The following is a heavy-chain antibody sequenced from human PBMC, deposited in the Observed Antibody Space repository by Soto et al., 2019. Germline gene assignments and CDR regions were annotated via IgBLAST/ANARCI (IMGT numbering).Heavy chain of an antibody. V-gene: IGHV5-51*01. CDR2: IYPGDSDT. Sequence: GESLKISCKGSGYRFSSYWIAWVRQMPGKGLEWMGIIYPGDSDTRYSPSFEGQVTISADKSNSTAYLQWSSLKASDTAMYYCARQGSNGAYYYYGMDVWGEGTTVTVSS. D-gene: IGHD3-16*01. CDR3: ARQGSNGAYYYYGMDV. J-gene: IGHJ6*04. CDR1: GYRFSSYW.